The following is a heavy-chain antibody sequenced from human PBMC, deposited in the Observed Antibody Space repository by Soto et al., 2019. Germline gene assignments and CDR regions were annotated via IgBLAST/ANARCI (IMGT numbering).Heavy chain of an antibody. D-gene: IGHD3-22*01. V-gene: IGHV4-61*01. Sequence: SLTCTVSGGSVSSGSYYWSWIRQPPGKGLEWIGYIYYSGSTNYNPSLKSRVTISVDTSKNQFSLKLSSVTAADTAVYYCARTGDYYDSSGSYFDYWGQGTLVTVSS. CDR1: GGSVSSGSYY. CDR3: ARTGDYYDSSGSYFDY. CDR2: IYYSGST. J-gene: IGHJ4*02.